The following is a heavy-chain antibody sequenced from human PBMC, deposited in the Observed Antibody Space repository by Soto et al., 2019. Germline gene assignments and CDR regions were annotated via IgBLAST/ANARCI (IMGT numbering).Heavy chain of an antibody. Sequence: PGGSLRLSCAASGFTFSSYGMHWVRQAPGKGLEWVAVISYDGSDKYYADSVKGRFSISRDNPKNTLYLQMNSLRPEDTAVYYCAKVTGYCSSSSCRRVYYYYYGMDVWGQGTTVTVSS. CDR2: ISYDGSDK. CDR3: AKVTGYCSSSSCRRVYYYYYGMDV. CDR1: GFTFSSYG. D-gene: IGHD2-2*01. J-gene: IGHJ6*02. V-gene: IGHV3-30*18.